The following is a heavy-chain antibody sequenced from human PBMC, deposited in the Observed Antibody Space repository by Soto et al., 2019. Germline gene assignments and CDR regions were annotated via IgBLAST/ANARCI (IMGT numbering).Heavy chain of an antibody. Sequence: GGSLRLSCAASGFTFSSYAMSWVRQAPGKGLEWVGRIKSKTDGGTTDYAAPVKGRFTISRDDSKNTLYLQMNSLKTEDTAVYYCTTDLYYDKYLWGQGTLVTVSS. CDR1: GFTFSSYA. D-gene: IGHD3-22*01. CDR2: IKSKTDGGTT. CDR3: TTDLYYDKYL. J-gene: IGHJ4*02. V-gene: IGHV3-15*01.